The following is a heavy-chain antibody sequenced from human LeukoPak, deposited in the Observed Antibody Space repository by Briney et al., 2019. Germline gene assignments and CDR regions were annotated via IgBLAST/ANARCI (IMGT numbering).Heavy chain of an antibody. Sequence: GGSLRLSCAASGFTFSSYGMHWVRQAPGKGLEWVAVICYGGSKKYYADSVKGRFTISRDNSRNTLYLQMNSLRAEDTAVYYCARELIVVVPAVYYYYGMDVWGQGTTVTVPS. J-gene: IGHJ6*02. D-gene: IGHD2-2*01. CDR1: GFTFSSYG. CDR2: ICYGGSKK. CDR3: ARELIVVVPAVYYYYGMDV. V-gene: IGHV3-33*01.